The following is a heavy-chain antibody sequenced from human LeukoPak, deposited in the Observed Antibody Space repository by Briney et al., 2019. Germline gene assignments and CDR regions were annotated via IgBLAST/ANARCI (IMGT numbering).Heavy chain of an antibody. CDR2: IRSKANSYAT. CDR3: TRDKFGEVSG. Sequence: PGGSLRLSCAASGFTFSGSAMHWVRQASGKGLEWVGRIRSKANSYATAYAASVKGRFTISRDDSKNTAYLQMNSLKTEDTAVYYCTRDKFGEVSGWGQGTLVTASS. CDR1: GFTFSGSA. D-gene: IGHD3-10*01. J-gene: IGHJ4*02. V-gene: IGHV3-73*01.